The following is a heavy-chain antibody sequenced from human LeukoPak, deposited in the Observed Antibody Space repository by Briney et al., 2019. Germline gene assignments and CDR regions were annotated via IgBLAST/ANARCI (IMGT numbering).Heavy chain of an antibody. Sequence: GGSLRLSCAASGFTFSSYWMHWVRQAPGKGLVWVSRINSDGSSTSYADSVKGRFTISRDNAKNTLYLQMNSLRAEDTAVYYCARFVIAAAGSGCADYWGQGTLVTVSS. J-gene: IGHJ4*02. CDR3: ARFVIAAAGSGCADY. CDR2: INSDGSST. D-gene: IGHD6-13*01. V-gene: IGHV3-74*01. CDR1: GFTFSSYW.